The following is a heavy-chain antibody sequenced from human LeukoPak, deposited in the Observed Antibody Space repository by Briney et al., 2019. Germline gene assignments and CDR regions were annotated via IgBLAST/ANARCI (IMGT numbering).Heavy chain of an antibody. CDR3: AKTPPYDFWSGRQVWYFDY. V-gene: IGHV3-23*01. CDR1: GFTFNSYA. D-gene: IGHD3-3*01. J-gene: IGHJ4*02. CDR2: ISGSGGST. Sequence: GASLRPSCAASGFTFNSYAMSWVRQAPGKGLEWVSAISGSGGSTYYADSVKGRFTISRDNSKNTLYLQMNSLRAEDTAVYYCAKTPPYDFWSGRQVWYFDYWGQGTLVTVSS.